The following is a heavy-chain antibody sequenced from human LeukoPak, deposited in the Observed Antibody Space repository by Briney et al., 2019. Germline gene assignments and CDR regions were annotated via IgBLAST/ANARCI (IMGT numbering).Heavy chain of an antibody. D-gene: IGHD2-15*01. CDR2: IYYSGST. CDR3: ARGGQWWEPFNWFDP. Sequence: SETLSLTCTVSGGSISSYYWSWIRQPPGKGLEWIGNIYYSGSTNYNPSLKSRVTISVDTSKNQFSLKLSSVTAADTAVYYCARGGQWWEPFNWFDPWGQGTLVTVSS. V-gene: IGHV4-59*01. J-gene: IGHJ5*02. CDR1: GGSISSYY.